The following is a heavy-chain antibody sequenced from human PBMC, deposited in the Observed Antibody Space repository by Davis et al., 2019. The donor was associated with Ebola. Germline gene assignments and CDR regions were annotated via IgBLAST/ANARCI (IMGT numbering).Heavy chain of an antibody. V-gene: IGHV3-30*03. CDR3: ARDSLTTVTTYYYYGMDV. J-gene: IGHJ6*02. CDR1: GFTFSSYG. D-gene: IGHD4-17*01. Sequence: GESLKISCAASGFTFSSYGMHWVRQAPGKGLEWVAVISYDGSNKYYADSVKGRFTISRDNSKNTLYLQMNSLRAEDTAVYYCARDSLTTVTTYYYYGMDVWGQGTTVTVSS. CDR2: ISYDGSNK.